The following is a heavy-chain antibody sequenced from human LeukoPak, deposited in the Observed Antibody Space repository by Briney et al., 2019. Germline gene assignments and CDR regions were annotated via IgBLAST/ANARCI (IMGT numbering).Heavy chain of an antibody. CDR2: ISSSSSYI. Sequence: GGGLRLSCAAPGFTLSSYSMKWVRQAPGEGLEWVSSISSSSSYIYYADSVKGRFTISRDNAKNSLFLQMNSLRAEDTAVYYCARSPNVVDYWGQGTLVTVSS. CDR3: ARSPNVVDY. J-gene: IGHJ4*02. V-gene: IGHV3-21*01. CDR1: GFTLSSYS.